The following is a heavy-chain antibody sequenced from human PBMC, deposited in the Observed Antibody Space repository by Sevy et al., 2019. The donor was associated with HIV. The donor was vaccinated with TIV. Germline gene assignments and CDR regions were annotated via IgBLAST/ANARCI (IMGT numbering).Heavy chain of an antibody. CDR3: ARLTTNTTSVLYGMDV. CDR1: GYTFTDYY. CDR2: INPNDGVT. Sequence: ASVKVSCKASGYTFTDYYIHWVRQAPGQGLEWMAWINPNDGVTNYAQRFQGGVTVTRDTSVSTAYMELRGLRYDDTAIYYCARLTTNTTSVLYGMDVWGQGTTVTVS. D-gene: IGHD4-17*01. J-gene: IGHJ6*02. V-gene: IGHV1-2*02.